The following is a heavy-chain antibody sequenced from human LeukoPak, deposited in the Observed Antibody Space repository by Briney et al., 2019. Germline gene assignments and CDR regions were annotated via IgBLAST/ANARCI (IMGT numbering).Heavy chain of an antibody. CDR3: AREDAVAGYWYFDL. V-gene: IGHV3-21*01. CDR1: GFTFSSYS. D-gene: IGHD6-19*01. J-gene: IGHJ2*01. CDR2: ISSSSSYI. Sequence: RGSLRLSCAASGFTFSSYSMNWVRQAPGKGLEWVSSISSSSSYIYYADSVKGRFTISRDNAKSSLYLQMNSLRAEDTAVYYCAREDAVAGYWYFDLWGRGTLVTVSS.